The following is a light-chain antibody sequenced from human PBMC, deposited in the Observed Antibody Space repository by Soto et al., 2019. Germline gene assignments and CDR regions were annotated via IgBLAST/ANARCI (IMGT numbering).Light chain of an antibody. Sequence: EIVLTQSPGTLSLSPGERATLSCRASQSVSNSALAWYLQKPGQAPRLLIYGASSRATGIPDRFSGSGSGTDFTLTISRLEPEDFAVYYCQLYGSSPMYTFGQGPRLELK. CDR2: GAS. CDR3: QLYGSSPMYT. CDR1: QSVSNSA. J-gene: IGKJ2*01. V-gene: IGKV3-20*01.